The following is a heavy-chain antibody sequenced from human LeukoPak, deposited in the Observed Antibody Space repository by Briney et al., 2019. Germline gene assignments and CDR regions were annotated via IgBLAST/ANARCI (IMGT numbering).Heavy chain of an antibody. CDR2: ISGSGGST. CDR3: AKDRSGWYYFDY. CDR1: GFTFSSYA. Sequence: GGSLRLSCAASGFTFSSYAMSWARQAPGKGLEWVSAISGSGGSTYYADSVKGRFTISRDNSKNTLYLQMNSLRAEDTAVYYCAKDRSGWYYFDYWGQGTLVTVSS. J-gene: IGHJ4*02. D-gene: IGHD6-19*01. V-gene: IGHV3-23*01.